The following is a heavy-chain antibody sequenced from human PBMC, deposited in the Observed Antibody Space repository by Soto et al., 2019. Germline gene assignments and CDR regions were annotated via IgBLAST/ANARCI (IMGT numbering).Heavy chain of an antibody. D-gene: IGHD5-18*01. V-gene: IGHV4-34*01. CDR2: INHSGST. CDR1: GGSFSGYC. CDR3: ARGLRGDTSFDY. J-gene: IGHJ4*02. Sequence: SETLSLTCAVDGGSFSGYCWSWILKPPGKGLEWIGEINHSGSTNYNPSLKSRVTIAVYTSKNQFSLKLSSVTAADTAVYYCARGLRGDTSFDYWGQGTLVTVSS.